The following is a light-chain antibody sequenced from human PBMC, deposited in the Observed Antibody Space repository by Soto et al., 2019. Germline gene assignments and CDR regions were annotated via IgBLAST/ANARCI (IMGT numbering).Light chain of an antibody. J-gene: IGKJ2*01. CDR1: QSVSSSS. V-gene: IGKV3-20*01. CDR2: GAS. Sequence: EPLLTQSPGTLPLSPGERATLSCRASQSVSSSSLAWYQQKPGQAPRLLIYGASNRATGIPDRFNGSGSGTDFTLTISRLVPEDFAVYFCHQFGSSPPYPFGQGTKLEIK. CDR3: HQFGSSPPYP.